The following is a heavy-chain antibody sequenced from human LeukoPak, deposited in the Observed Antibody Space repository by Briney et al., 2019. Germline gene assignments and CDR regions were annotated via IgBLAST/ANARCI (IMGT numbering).Heavy chain of an antibody. V-gene: IGHV4-4*07. CDR3: AGHRHGYSGYDDS. CDR1: GGSISGYN. J-gene: IGHJ5*01. D-gene: IGHD5-12*01. CDR2: VSSSAGA. Sequence: SETLSLTCIVSGGSISGYNCNCVRQTVGKGLEWIGHVSSSAGATYNPSLTTRVTMSVDTSKNHCYLRLNYGTAADTAVYYCAGHRHGYSGYDDSWGQGTLVTVSS.